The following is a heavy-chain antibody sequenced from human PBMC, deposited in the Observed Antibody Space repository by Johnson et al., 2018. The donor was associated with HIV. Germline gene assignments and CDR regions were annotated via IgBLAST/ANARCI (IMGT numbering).Heavy chain of an antibody. CDR3: ARASLGAAPGILSAFDI. V-gene: IGHV3-66*02. D-gene: IGHD6-13*01. CDR1: GFTFDDYG. J-gene: IGHJ3*02. CDR2: ISGGST. Sequence: VQLVESGGGVVQPGGSLRLSCAASGFTFDDYGMSWVRQAPGKGLEWVSGISGGSTYYADSVKGRFTISRDNSKNTLYLQMNSLRAEDMAVYYCARASLGAAPGILSAFDIWGQGTVVTVSS.